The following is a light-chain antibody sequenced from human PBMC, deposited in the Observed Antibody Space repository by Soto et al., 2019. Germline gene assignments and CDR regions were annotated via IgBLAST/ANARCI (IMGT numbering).Light chain of an antibody. CDR3: CSYAGSDV. Sequence: QSALTQPRSVSGSPGQSVTISCTGTSSDFGDYNYVSWYQQHPGKAPKLMIYDVSKRPSGVPDRFSGSKSGNTASLSISGLQAEDEADYYCCSYAGSDVFGTGTKVTVL. V-gene: IGLV2-11*01. CDR2: DVS. J-gene: IGLJ1*01. CDR1: SSDFGDYNY.